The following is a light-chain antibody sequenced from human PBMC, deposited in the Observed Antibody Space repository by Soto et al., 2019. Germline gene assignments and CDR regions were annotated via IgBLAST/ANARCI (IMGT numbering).Light chain of an antibody. Sequence: VFSQPPGTLSLSPGERATLSCRAGQRVSSSSLAWYQQRPGQAPRLLFIGSSNAASGIPARFSGSASAKDFTLTISSLEHEDFAVYCCQQSGNSSTFGQGTRVEIK. CDR2: GSS. CDR3: QQSGNSST. CDR1: QRVSSSS. J-gene: IGKJ1*01. V-gene: IGKV3-20*01.